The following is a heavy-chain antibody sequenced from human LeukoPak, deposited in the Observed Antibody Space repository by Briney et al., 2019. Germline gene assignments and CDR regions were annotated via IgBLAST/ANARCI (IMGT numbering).Heavy chain of an antibody. V-gene: IGHV4-30-2*01. CDR3: ARVYLMGNYFDY. J-gene: IGHJ4*02. Sequence: LRLSCAASGFTFSDYYMSWIRQPPGKGLEWIGYIYHSGSTCYNPSLKSRVTISVDRSKNQFSLKLSSVTAADTAVYYCARVYLMGNYFDYWGQGTLVTVSS. D-gene: IGHD2-8*01. CDR2: IYHSGST. CDR1: GFTFSDYY.